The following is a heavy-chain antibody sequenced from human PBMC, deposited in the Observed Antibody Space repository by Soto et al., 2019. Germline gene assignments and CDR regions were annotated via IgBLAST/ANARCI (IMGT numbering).Heavy chain of an antibody. CDR2: ISYDGSNK. CDR1: GFTFSSYA. D-gene: IGHD2-8*01. CDR3: ARDLVVLMGYYYYGMDV. V-gene: IGHV3-30-3*01. J-gene: IGHJ6*02. Sequence: VQLVESGGGVVQPGRSLRLSCAASGFTFSSYAMHWVRQAPGKGLEWVAVISYDGSNKYYADSVKGRFTISRDNSKNTLYLQMNSLRAEDTAVYYCARDLVVLMGYYYYGMDVWGQGTTVTVSS.